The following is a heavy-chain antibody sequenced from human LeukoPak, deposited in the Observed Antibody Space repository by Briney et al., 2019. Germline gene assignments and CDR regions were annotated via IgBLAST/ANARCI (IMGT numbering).Heavy chain of an antibody. CDR2: MNPNSGNT. CDR3: ARTQHLVLRSPLDP. CDR1: GYTFTSYD. J-gene: IGHJ5*02. D-gene: IGHD6-13*01. V-gene: IGHV1-8*03. Sequence: ASVKVSCKASGYTFTSYDINWVRQATGQGLEWMGWMNPNSGNTGYAQKFQARVTITRNTSISTAYMELSSLRSEDTAVYYCARTQHLVLRSPLDPWGQGTLVTVSS.